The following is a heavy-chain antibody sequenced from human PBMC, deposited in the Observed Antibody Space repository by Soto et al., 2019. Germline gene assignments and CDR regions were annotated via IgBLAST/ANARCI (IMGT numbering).Heavy chain of an antibody. Sequence: EVQLVESGGGLVKPGGSLRLSCAASGFTFSYYSMNWVRQAPGKGLEWVSSISSSSSCISYADSVKGRFTISRDNAKKSLYLQMYSLRAEDTAVYYCARVVDYYDPYFYYGMAVWGQGTTVTVSS. CDR3: ARVVDYYDPYFYYGMAV. D-gene: IGHD3-22*01. J-gene: IGHJ6*02. CDR1: GFTFSYYS. V-gene: IGHV3-21*01. CDR2: ISSSSSCI.